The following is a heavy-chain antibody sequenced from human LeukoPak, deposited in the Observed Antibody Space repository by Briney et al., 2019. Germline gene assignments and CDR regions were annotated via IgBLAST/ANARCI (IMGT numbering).Heavy chain of an antibody. Sequence: PSETLSLTCAVYGGSFGGYYWSWIRQPPGKGLEWIGEINHSGSTNYNPSLESRVTISVDTSKNQFSLKLSSVTAADTAVYYCARGNHYYMDVWGKGTTVTVSS. J-gene: IGHJ6*03. V-gene: IGHV4-34*01. CDR2: INHSGST. CDR1: GGSFGGYY. CDR3: ARGNHYYMDV.